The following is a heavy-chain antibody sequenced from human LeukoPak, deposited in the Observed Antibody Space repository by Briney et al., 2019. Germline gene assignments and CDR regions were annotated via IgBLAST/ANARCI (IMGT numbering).Heavy chain of an antibody. Sequence: GASVKISCKASGYTFTTYGISWVRQAPGQGLEWMGWVSPYNGNTNYAQKFQGRVTMTTDTATSTAYMELRSLRSDDTAMYYCAREGTSEQGWFDPWGQGTLVTVSS. J-gene: IGHJ5*02. D-gene: IGHD3-10*01. CDR2: VSPYNGNT. CDR1: GYTFTTYG. CDR3: AREGTSEQGWFDP. V-gene: IGHV1-18*01.